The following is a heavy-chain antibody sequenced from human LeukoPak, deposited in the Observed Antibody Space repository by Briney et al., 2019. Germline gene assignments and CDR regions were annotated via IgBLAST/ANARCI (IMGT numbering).Heavy chain of an antibody. CDR1: GGSISSYY. J-gene: IGHJ4*02. V-gene: IGHV4-59*08. CDR2: IYYSGST. D-gene: IGHD4-17*01. CDR3: ARTWGYGDPFDY. Sequence: SETLSLTCTVSGGSISSYYWSWIRQPPGKGLEWIGYIYYSGSTNYNPSLKSRVTISVDTSKNQFSLRLSSVTAADTAVYYCARTWGYGDPFDYWGQGTLVTVSS.